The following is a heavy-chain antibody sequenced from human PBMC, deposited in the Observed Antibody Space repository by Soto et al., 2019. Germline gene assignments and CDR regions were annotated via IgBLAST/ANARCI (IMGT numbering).Heavy chain of an antibody. CDR3: GKDPNGDYFGAFDF. CDR2: ITANGAFT. D-gene: IGHD4-17*01. CDR1: GLSLDSYA. Sequence: EVQFLESGGGVVRPGGSLRLSCVASGLSLDSYAMTWVRQSPGKALEWVACITANGAFTSYTDSVRGRFTISRDNSKNTLYLQVDSLRAEDTAVYYCGKDPNGDYFGAFDFWGQGTTIIVSS. J-gene: IGHJ3*01. V-gene: IGHV3-23*01.